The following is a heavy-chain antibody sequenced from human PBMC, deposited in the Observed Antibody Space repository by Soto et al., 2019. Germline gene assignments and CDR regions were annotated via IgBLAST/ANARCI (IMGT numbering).Heavy chain of an antibody. CDR3: AKSFSSNWYDYFDY. J-gene: IGHJ4*02. D-gene: IGHD6-13*01. CDR1: GITFISDA. V-gene: IGHV3-23*01. Sequence: GGSLRLSCAASGITFISDAMTWARQAPGKGLEWVSAISGSGATTYYADSVKGRFTISRDKSKNTLYLQMNSLRAEDTALYYCAKSFSSNWYDYFDYWGQGSLVTVSS. CDR2: ISGSGATT.